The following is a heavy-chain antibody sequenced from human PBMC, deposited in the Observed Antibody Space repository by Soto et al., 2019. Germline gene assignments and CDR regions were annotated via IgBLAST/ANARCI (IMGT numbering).Heavy chain of an antibody. CDR1: GGSFTGNNW. D-gene: IGHD1-7*01. J-gene: IGHJ4*02. V-gene: IGHV4-4*02. Sequence: SGTLSLTCAVSGGSFTGNNWWTWVRQPPGQGLEWIGEIYRTGSTNYNPSLKSRVTISLDKSENQFSLKVTSLTAADTAVYYCASRDPGTSVDYWGQGTLVTVSS. CDR3: ASRDPGTSVDY. CDR2: IYRTGST.